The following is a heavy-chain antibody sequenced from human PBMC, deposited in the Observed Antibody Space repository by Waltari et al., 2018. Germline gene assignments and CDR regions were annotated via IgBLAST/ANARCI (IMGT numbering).Heavy chain of an antibody. D-gene: IGHD6-19*01. CDR1: GGSFSGYY. CDR2: INHSGST. CDR3: ARRMVAVAGQDY. V-gene: IGHV4-34*01. Sequence: QVQLQQWGAGLLKPSETLSLTCAVYGGSFSGYYWSWIRQPPGKGLEWMGEINHSGSTNSSPSPKSRGTISVDTSQNQFSLKLSSVTAADTAVYYCARRMVAVAGQDYWGQGTLVTVSS. J-gene: IGHJ4*02.